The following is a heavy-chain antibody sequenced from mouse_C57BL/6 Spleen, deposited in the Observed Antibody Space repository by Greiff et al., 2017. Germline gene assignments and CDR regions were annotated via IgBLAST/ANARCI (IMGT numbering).Heavy chain of an antibody. Sequence: VQLQQSGAELMKPGASVKLSCKATGYTFTGYWIEWVKQRPGHGLEWIGEILPGSGSTNYNEKFKGKATFTADTSSTTAYMKLSSLPTEDSAIYYCAREGIYYDYDRYFDVWGTGTTVTVSS. V-gene: IGHV1-9*01. CDR2: ILPGSGST. J-gene: IGHJ1*03. CDR3: AREGIYYDYDRYFDV. D-gene: IGHD2-4*01. CDR1: GYTFTGYW.